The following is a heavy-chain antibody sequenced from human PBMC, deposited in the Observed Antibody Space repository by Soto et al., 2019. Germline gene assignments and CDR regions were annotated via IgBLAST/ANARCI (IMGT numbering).Heavy chain of an antibody. D-gene: IGHD6-6*01. CDR1: GFTFSSYW. V-gene: IGHV3-7*03. CDR2: IKQDGSEK. CDR3: ARYLVDESYYYYGMDV. J-gene: IGHJ6*02. Sequence: GGSLRLSCAASGFTFSSYWMSWVRQSPGKGLEWVANIKQDGSEKYYVDSVKGRFTISRDNAKNSLYLQMNSLRAEDTAVYYCARYLVDESYYYYGMDVWGQGTTVTSP.